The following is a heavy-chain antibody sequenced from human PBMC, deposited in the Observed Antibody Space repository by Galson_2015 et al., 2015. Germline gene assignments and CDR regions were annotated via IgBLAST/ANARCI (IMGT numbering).Heavy chain of an antibody. Sequence: SVKVSCKASGYTFTSYYMHWVRQAPGQGLEWMGIINPSGGSRSYAQTVQGRVTMTRDTSKSTIYMELSSLRSEDTAVYYCARTRYGGYGVCFDPWGQGTLVTVSS. CDR2: INPSGGSR. CDR3: ARTRYGGYGVCFDP. D-gene: IGHD5-18*01. CDR1: GYTFTSYY. J-gene: IGHJ5*02. V-gene: IGHV1-46*01.